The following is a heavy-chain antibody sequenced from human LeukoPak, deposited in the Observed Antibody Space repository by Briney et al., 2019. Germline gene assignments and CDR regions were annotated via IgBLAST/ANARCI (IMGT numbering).Heavy chain of an antibody. V-gene: IGHV3-11*01. CDR3: ARDYYDSSGYYAHLDY. J-gene: IGHJ4*02. D-gene: IGHD3-22*01. CDR1: GFTFSDYY. CDR2: ISSSGSTI. Sequence: GGSLRLSCAASGFTFSDYYMSWIRQAPGKGLEWVSYISSSGSTIYYADSVKGRFTIFRDNAKNSLYLQMNSLRAGDTAVYYCARDYYDSSGYYAHLDYWGQGTLVTVSS.